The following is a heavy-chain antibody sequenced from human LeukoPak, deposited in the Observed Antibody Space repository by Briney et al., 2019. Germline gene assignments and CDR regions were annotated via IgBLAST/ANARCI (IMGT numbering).Heavy chain of an antibody. CDR2: IYYSGST. Sequence: SETLSLTCTVSGGSISSSSYYWGWIRQPPGKGLGWIGSIYYSGSTYYNPSLKSRVTISVGTSKNQFSLKLSSVTAADTAVYYCARGFWNDSFDIWGQGTMVTVSS. CDR3: ARGFWNDSFDI. D-gene: IGHD1-1*01. CDR1: GGSISSSSYY. J-gene: IGHJ3*02. V-gene: IGHV4-39*07.